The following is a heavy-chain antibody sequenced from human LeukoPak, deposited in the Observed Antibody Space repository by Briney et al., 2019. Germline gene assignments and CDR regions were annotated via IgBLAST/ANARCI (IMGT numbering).Heavy chain of an antibody. Sequence: GGSLRLSCAASGFTFDDYAMHWVRQAPGKGLEWVSGISWNSGSIGYADSVKGRFTISRDNAKNSLYLQMNSLRAEDTALYYCAKDMGHHYYGSGSYYSAVLGMDVWGKGTTVTISS. CDR1: GFTFDDYA. CDR2: ISWNSGSI. J-gene: IGHJ6*04. V-gene: IGHV3-9*01. CDR3: AKDMGHHYYGSGSYYSAVLGMDV. D-gene: IGHD3-10*01.